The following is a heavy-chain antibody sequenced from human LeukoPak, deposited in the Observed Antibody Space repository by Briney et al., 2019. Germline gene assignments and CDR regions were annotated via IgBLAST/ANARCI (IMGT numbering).Heavy chain of an antibody. CDR1: GYTFTSYA. D-gene: IGHD6-19*01. J-gene: IGHJ4*02. CDR3: ARASPYSSGWYAGGPFDY. Sequence: ASVKVSCKASGYTFTSYAMHWVRQAPGQRLEWMGWINAGNGNTKYSQKFQGRVTITRDTSASTAYMELSSLRSEDTAVYYCARASPYSSGWYAGGPFDYWGQGTLVTVSS. V-gene: IGHV1-3*01. CDR2: INAGNGNT.